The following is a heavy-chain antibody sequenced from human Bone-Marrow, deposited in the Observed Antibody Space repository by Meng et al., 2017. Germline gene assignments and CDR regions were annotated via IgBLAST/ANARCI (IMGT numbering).Heavy chain of an antibody. Sequence: VQLQQWGAGLLKPSVTLSRPCAVDGGSFSGYHWSWIRQPPGKGLEWIGEINHSGSTNYNPSLKSRVTISVDTSKNQFSLKLSSVTAADTAVYYCARAYYGSGSYYQNWGQGTLVTVSS. CDR1: GGSFSGYH. V-gene: IGHV4-34*01. D-gene: IGHD3-10*01. CDR2: INHSGST. CDR3: ARAYYGSGSYYQN. J-gene: IGHJ4*02.